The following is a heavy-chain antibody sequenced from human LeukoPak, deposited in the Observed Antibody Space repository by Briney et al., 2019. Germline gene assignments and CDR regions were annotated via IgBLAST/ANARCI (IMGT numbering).Heavy chain of an antibody. CDR2: IYHSGST. V-gene: IGHV4-30-2*01. D-gene: IGHD3-3*01. Sequence: PSETLSLTCTVSGGSISSGGYYWSWIRQPPGKGLEWIGYIYHSGSTYYNPSLKSRVTISVDRSKKQFSLKLSSVTAADTAVYYCARDVVIMGLIDYWGQGTLVTVSS. J-gene: IGHJ4*02. CDR3: ARDVVIMGLIDY. CDR1: GGSISSGGYY.